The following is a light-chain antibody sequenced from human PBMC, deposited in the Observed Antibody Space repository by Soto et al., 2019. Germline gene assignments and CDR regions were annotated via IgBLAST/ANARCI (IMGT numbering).Light chain of an antibody. CDR2: KAS. V-gene: IGKV1-5*03. J-gene: IGKJ2*01. CDR1: QSISSW. CDR3: QQYNSYYT. Sequence: DIQMTQSPSTLSASVGDRVTITCRASQSISSWLAWYQQKPGKAPKLLIYKASSLERGVPSRFSGSGSGTEFTLTISSLQPDDFETYYCQQYNSYYTLGQGTKLEIK.